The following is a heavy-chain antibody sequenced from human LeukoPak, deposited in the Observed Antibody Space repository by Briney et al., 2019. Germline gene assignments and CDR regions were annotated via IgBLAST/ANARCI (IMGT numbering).Heavy chain of an antibody. V-gene: IGHV4-38-2*01. Sequence: PSETLSLTCAVSGYSISSGYYWGWIRQPPGKGLEWIGSIYHSGSTYYNPSLKSRVTISVDTSKDQFSLKLSSVTAADTAVYYCASHVDTAMVTDYWGQGTLVTVSS. D-gene: IGHD5-18*01. CDR1: GYSISSGYY. CDR2: IYHSGST. J-gene: IGHJ4*02. CDR3: ASHVDTAMVTDY.